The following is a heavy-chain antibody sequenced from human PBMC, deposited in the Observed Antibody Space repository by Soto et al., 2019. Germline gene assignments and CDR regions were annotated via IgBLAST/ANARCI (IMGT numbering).Heavy chain of an antibody. D-gene: IGHD2-2*01. CDR2: ISSGSTTT. Sequence: GGSLRLSCEASGFTFSSYSMNWVRQAPGKGLEWVSYISSGSTTTYYADSVKGRFTISRDNAKNSLYLQMNSLRDDDTAVYYCARDHPFPVVPSPNYYYCGYWGPGTLVTV. CDR3: ARDHPFPVVPSPNYYYCGY. J-gene: IGHJ4*02. V-gene: IGHV3-48*02. CDR1: GFTFSSYS.